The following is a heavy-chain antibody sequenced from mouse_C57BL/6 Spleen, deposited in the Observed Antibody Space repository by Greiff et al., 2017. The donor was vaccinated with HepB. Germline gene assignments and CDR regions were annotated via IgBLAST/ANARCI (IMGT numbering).Heavy chain of an antibody. D-gene: IGHD3-3*01. Sequence: QVQLQQSGAELVRPGASVTLSCKASGYTFTDYEMHWVKQTPVHGLEWIGAIDPETGGTAYNQKFKGKAILTADKSSSTAYMELRSLTSEDSAVYYCTSFAPRAAMDYWAQGTSVTVSS. J-gene: IGHJ4*01. V-gene: IGHV1-15*01. CDR2: IDPETGGT. CDR1: GYTFTDYE. CDR3: TSFAPRAAMDY.